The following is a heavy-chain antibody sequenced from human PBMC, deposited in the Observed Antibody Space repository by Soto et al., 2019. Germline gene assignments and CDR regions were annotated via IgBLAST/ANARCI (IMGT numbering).Heavy chain of an antibody. D-gene: IGHD2-2*01. V-gene: IGHV4-4*02. J-gene: IGHJ4*02. CDR1: GDSMRESQW. Sequence: QVQLQESGPGLVKPSGTLSLTCTVSGDSMRESQWWSWVRRPPGKGLEWIGEISHSGSTNYNPSLKSRVTLSIDKAKKQFSLNLTSVTAADTAMYYCARVISSREEYFDYWGQGTLVTVSP. CDR3: ARVISSREEYFDY. CDR2: ISHSGST.